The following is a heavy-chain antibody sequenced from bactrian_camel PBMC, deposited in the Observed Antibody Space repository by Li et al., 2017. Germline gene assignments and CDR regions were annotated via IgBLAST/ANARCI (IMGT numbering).Heavy chain of an antibody. D-gene: IGHD2*01. V-gene: IGHV3S53*01. Sequence: VQLVESGGGSVQAGGSLSLSCATSGDIYSSNYMAWFRQAPGKEREGVAATYIGGSTFYGDSVKGRFTISRDNAKNTVYLEMNSLKPEDTAMYYCAAEFPSGPSVLSGTWCEPEFFGQGTQVTVS. CDR2: TYIGGST. CDR1: GDIYSSNY. J-gene: IGHJ4*01.